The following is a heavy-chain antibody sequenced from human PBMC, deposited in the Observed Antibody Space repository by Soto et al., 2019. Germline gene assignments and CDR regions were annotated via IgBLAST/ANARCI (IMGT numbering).Heavy chain of an antibody. CDR3: ARVLNIAVAGTIYYYYGMDV. V-gene: IGHV4-31*03. CDR2: IYYSGST. J-gene: IGHJ6*02. CDR1: GGSISSGGYC. Sequence: SETLSLTCTVSGGSISSGGYCWSWIRQHPGKGLEWIGYIYYSGSTYYNPSLKSRVTISVDTSKNQFSLKLSSVTAADTAVYYCARVLNIAVAGTIYYYYGMDVWGQGTTVTVSS. D-gene: IGHD6-19*01.